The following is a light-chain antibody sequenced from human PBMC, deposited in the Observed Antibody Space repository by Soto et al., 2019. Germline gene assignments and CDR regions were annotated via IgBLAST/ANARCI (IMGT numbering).Light chain of an antibody. CDR2: SSN. Sequence: QSVLTQPPSASGTPGQRVTISCSGSNSNIGGNSVNWYQLLPGAAPKLLIYSSNQPPSGVPDRFSGSKSGTSASLAISGLQSEDEAEYYCATWDASLNGPVFGGGTKLTVL. CDR3: ATWDASLNGPV. J-gene: IGLJ3*02. V-gene: IGLV1-44*01. CDR1: NSNIGGNS.